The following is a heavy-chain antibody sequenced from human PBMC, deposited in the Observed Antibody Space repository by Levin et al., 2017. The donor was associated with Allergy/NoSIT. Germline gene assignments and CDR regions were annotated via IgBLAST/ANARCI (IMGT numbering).Heavy chain of an antibody. CDR3: AHRPVGEQQPHTFDY. CDR2: IYWDDDK. D-gene: IGHD6-13*01. Sequence: SGPTLVKPTQTLTLTCTFSGFSLSTSGVGVGWIRQPPGKALEWLALIYWDDDKRYSPSLKSRLTITKDTSKNQVVLTMTNMDPVDTATYYCAHRPVGEQQPHTFDYWGQGTLVTVSS. J-gene: IGHJ4*02. CDR1: GFSLSTSGVG. V-gene: IGHV2-5*02.